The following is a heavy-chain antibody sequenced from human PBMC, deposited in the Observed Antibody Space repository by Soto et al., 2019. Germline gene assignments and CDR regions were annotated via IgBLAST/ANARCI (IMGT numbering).Heavy chain of an antibody. V-gene: IGHV4-30-2*01. CDR1: GGSISSGGYS. CDR2: MYHGGST. CDR3: ARGGTYGYYDDY. D-gene: IGHD4-17*01. J-gene: IGHJ4*02. Sequence: SETLSLTCAVSGGSISSGGYSWSWIRQPPGRGLEWIGYMYHGGSTYYNPSLKSRVTISVDRSKNQLSLKLSSVTAADTAVYYWARGGTYGYYDDYWGQGTLVTVSS.